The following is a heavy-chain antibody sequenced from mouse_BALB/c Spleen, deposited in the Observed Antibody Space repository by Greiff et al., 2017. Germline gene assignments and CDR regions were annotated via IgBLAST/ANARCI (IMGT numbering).Heavy chain of an antibody. V-gene: IGHV5-6-3*01. Sequence: EVKLMESGGGLVQPGGSLKLSCAASGFTFSSYGMSWVRQTPDKRLELVATINSNGGSTYYPDSVKGRFTISRDNAKNTLYLQMSSLKSEDTAMYYCARGYRYLYYCDYWGQGTTLTVSS. CDR2: INSNGGST. CDR3: ARGYRYLYYCDY. J-gene: IGHJ2*01. CDR1: GFTFSSYG. D-gene: IGHD2-14*01.